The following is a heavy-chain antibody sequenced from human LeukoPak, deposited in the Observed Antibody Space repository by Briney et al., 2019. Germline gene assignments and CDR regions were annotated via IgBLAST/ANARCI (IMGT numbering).Heavy chain of an antibody. D-gene: IGHD2-15*01. CDR3: ARVSCGGSCYYYYYMDV. V-gene: IGHV3-53*01. J-gene: IGHJ6*03. CDR1: GLTVSSNY. CDR2: IYSGGST. Sequence: GGSLRLSCAAPGLTVSSNYMSWVRQAPGKGLEWVSVIYSGGSTYYADSVKGRFTISRDNSKNTLYLEMNSLRAEDTAVYYCARVSCGGSCYYYYYMDVWGKGTTVTVSS.